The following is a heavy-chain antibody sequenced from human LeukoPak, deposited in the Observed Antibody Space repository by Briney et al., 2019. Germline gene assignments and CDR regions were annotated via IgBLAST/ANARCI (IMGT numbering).Heavy chain of an antibody. Sequence: GGSLRLSCAASGFTFSSYSMHWVRQAPGKGLEWVAVIWYDGSNKYYADSVKGRFTISRDNSKNTLYLQMNSLRAEDTAVYYCARAGYSYGYGPFDYWGQGTLVTVSS. CDR1: GFTFSSYS. V-gene: IGHV3-33*01. D-gene: IGHD5-18*01. J-gene: IGHJ4*02. CDR2: IWYDGSNK. CDR3: ARAGYSYGYGPFDY.